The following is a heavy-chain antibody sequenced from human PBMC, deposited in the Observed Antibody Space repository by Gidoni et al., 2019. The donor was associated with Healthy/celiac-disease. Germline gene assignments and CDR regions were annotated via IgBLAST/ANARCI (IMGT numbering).Heavy chain of an antibody. Sequence: QVQLVQSGAEVKKPGTSVKVSCKASGGTFSSYAISWVRQAPGQGLEWMGGIIPIFGTANYAQKFKGRVTITADKSTSTAYMELSSLRSEDTAVYYCASHTYYDFWSGYYNSWFDPWGQGTLVTVSS. CDR1: GGTFSSYA. CDR3: ASHTYYDFWSGYYNSWFDP. J-gene: IGHJ5*02. D-gene: IGHD3-3*01. CDR2: IIPIFGTA. V-gene: IGHV1-69*06.